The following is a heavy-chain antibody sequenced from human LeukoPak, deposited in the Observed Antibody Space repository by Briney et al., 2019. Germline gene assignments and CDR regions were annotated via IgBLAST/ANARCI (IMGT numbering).Heavy chain of an antibody. CDR3: AKDGSSGWYIDY. V-gene: IGHV3-30*18. D-gene: IGHD6-19*01. Sequence: GGSLRPSCAASGFTFSSYGMHWVHQAPGKGLEWVAVISYDGSNKYYADSVKGRFTISRDNSKNTLYLQMNSLRAEDTAVYYCAKDGSSGWYIDYWGQGTLVTVSS. CDR1: GFTFSSYG. CDR2: ISYDGSNK. J-gene: IGHJ4*02.